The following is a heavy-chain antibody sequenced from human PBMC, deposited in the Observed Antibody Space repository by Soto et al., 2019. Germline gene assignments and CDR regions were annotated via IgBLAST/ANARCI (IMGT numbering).Heavy chain of an antibody. D-gene: IGHD1-26*01. Sequence: GGSLRLSCAASGFTFSYYWMSWVRQAPGKGLEWVANIKQDGSVNFYVDSVKGRFTISRDNAKNSLYLQMNSLRAEDTAVYYCAKVASLPRHDWGQGTVVTVSS. V-gene: IGHV3-7*01. CDR1: GFTFSYYW. CDR2: IKQDGSVN. J-gene: IGHJ4*02. CDR3: AKVASLPRHD.